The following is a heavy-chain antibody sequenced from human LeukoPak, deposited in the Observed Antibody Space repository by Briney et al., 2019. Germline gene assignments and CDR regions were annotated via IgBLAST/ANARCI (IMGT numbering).Heavy chain of an antibody. J-gene: IGHJ4*02. CDR1: GFTFSSYW. CDR3: ARVDYGDLGWY. Sequence: GGSLRLSCAASGFTFSSYWMSWVRQAPGKGLEWVSSISSSSSYIYYADSVKGRFTISRDNAKNSLYLQMNSLRAEDTAVYYCARVDYGDLGWYWGQGTLVTVSS. V-gene: IGHV3-21*01. CDR2: ISSSSSYI. D-gene: IGHD4-17*01.